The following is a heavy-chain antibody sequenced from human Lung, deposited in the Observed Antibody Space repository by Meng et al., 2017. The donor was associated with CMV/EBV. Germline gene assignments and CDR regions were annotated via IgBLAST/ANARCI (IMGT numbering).Heavy chain of an antibody. J-gene: IGHJ6*02. CDR3: ARDLGYCSSTSCYYYYGMDV. V-gene: IGHV3-21*01. D-gene: IGHD2-2*01. CDR2: ISNGGAYI. CDR1: GFMFSDYS. Sequence: GGSXRLSCAASGFMFSDYSMNWVRQAPGKGLEWVSSISNGGAYIYYADSVKGRFTISRDNAQNSLYLQMNSLRAEDTAVYYCARDLGYCSSTSCYYYYGMDVXGQGXTVTVSS.